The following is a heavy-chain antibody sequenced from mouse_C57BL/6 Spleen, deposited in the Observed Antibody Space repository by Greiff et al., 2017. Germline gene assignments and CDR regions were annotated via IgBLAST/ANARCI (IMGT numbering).Heavy chain of an antibody. CDR2: ISDGGSYT. Sequence: EVKLMESGGGLVKPGGSLKLSCAASGFTFSSYAMSWVRQTPEKRLEWVATISDGGSYTYYPDNVKGRFTISRDNAKNNLYLQMSHLKSEDTAMYYCARDGIPFDYWGQGTTLTVSS. D-gene: IGHD1-1*02. CDR3: ARDGIPFDY. CDR1: GFTFSSYA. J-gene: IGHJ2*01. V-gene: IGHV5-4*01.